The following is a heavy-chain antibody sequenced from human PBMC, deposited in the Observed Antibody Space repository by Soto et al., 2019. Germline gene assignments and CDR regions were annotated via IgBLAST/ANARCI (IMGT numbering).Heavy chain of an antibody. CDR3: ARDQGITAAFDI. CDR1: GFPVSSNY. CDR2: IYSGGST. Sequence: GGSLRLSCAASGFPVSSNYMSWVRQAPGKGLEWVSVIYSGGSTYYADSVKGRFTISRDNSKNTLYLQMNSLRAEDTAVYYCARDQGITAAFDIWGQGTMVTVSS. D-gene: IGHD1-20*01. V-gene: IGHV3-53*01. J-gene: IGHJ3*02.